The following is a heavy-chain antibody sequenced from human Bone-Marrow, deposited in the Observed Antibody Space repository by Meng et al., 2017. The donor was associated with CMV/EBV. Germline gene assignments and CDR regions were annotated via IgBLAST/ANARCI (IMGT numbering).Heavy chain of an antibody. J-gene: IGHJ4*02. D-gene: IGHD1-26*01. CDR2: ISWNSDNI. CDR3: AKDKRRGLGAMVLDS. V-gene: IGHV3-9*01. CDR1: GFTFNDSA. Sequence: SLKISCAAPGFTFNDSAMHWVRQAPGKGLEWVSGISWNSDNIGYADSVKGRLTISRDNARNSLYLQMNSLRPEDTALYYCAKDKRRGLGAMVLDSWGQGTLVTVSS.